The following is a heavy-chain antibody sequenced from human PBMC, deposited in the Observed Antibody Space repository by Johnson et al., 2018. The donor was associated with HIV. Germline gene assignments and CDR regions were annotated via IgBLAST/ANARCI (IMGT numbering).Heavy chain of an antibody. CDR1: GFTFDDYT. CDR3: TTAPFITIFGVVM. Sequence: EVQLVESGGVVVQPGGSLRLSCAASGFTFDDYTMHWVRQAPGKGLEWVSLISWDGGSTYYADSVKGRFTISRDNSKNSLYLQMNSLKTEDTAVYYCTTAPFITIFGVVMWGQGTMVTVSS. J-gene: IGHJ3*02. D-gene: IGHD3-3*01. V-gene: IGHV3-43*01. CDR2: ISWDGGST.